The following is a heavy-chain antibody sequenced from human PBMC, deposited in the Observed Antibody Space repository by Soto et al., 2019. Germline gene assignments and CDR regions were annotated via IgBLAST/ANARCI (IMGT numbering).Heavy chain of an antibody. CDR1: GYTFPTYG. CDR2: ISANNGNT. V-gene: IGHV1-18*01. Sequence: QVQLVQPGAEVRKPGASVKVSCKASGYTFPTYGIIWVRQAPGQGLEWMAWISANNGNTKYAQKFQDRVTMTTDTSTTTAYMELSSLRYDDTAVYYCARLKQRVLMDVWGQGKTVTVSS. J-gene: IGHJ6*02. D-gene: IGHD6-13*01. CDR3: ARLKQRVLMDV.